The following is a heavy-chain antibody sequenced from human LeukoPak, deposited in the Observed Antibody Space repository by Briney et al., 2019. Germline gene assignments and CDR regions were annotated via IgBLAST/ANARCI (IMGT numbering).Heavy chain of an antibody. CDR3: ARGGLRGSSSHLIASEDDY. J-gene: IGHJ4*02. CDR1: GYTFTGYS. D-gene: IGHD6-13*01. CDR2: SNPNSGGI. Sequence: ALVKVSCKASGYTFTGYSMLWMRQAPGQGPEWMGWSNPNSGGINYAPKFQGRVTMTRYTSISTAYMDLSRLRSDDTDVYYCARGGLRGSSSHLIASEDDYWGQGTLVTVSS. V-gene: IGHV1-2*02.